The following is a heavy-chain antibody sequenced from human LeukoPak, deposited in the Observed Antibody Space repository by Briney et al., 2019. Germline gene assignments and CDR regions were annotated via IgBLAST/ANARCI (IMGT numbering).Heavy chain of an antibody. Sequence: SETLSLTCTVSGGSISTYYWNWIRQPPGKGLEWIGDIYFSGRTNYNYSLKSRVTISVDTSRNQFPLKLTSVTAADTAVYYCAREVVGATGWFDPWGQGTLVTVSS. CDR3: AREVVGATGWFDP. J-gene: IGHJ5*02. CDR2: IYFSGRT. V-gene: IGHV4-59*12. D-gene: IGHD1-26*01. CDR1: GGSISTYY.